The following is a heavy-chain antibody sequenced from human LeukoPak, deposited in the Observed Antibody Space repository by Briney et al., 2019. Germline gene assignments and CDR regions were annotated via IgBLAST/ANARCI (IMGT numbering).Heavy chain of an antibody. D-gene: IGHD3-22*01. CDR2: ILSETSGGTR. CDR1: GLTFGNAW. Sequence: GGSRTLSCAASGLTFGNAWMSWVRQAPGKGLEWVARILSETSGGTRYYAAPVRGRFTISRDDSRSTLYLQMNSLKTEDTAQYYCTTYRYSYGSTGYSYFDFWGQGTLVTVSS. CDR3: TTYRYSYGSTGYSYFDF. V-gene: IGHV3-15*01. J-gene: IGHJ4*02.